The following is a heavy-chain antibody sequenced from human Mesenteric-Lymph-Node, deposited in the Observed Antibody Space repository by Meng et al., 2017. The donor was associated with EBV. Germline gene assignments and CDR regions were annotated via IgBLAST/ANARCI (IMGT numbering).Heavy chain of an antibody. CDR1: GDSVCNSNVA. CDR3: SRESWRAFDY. J-gene: IGHJ4*02. Sequence: QVQLKESGPGLVKPSQTLAITCAMAGDSVCNSNVAWNWIRQSPSRGLEWLGRTYYRSKWYNEYAHSVKGRITINPDTSKSEFSLQLNSVTPDDTAVYYCSRESWRAFDYWGQGTLVTVSS. CDR2: TYYRSKWYN. V-gene: IGHV6-1*01.